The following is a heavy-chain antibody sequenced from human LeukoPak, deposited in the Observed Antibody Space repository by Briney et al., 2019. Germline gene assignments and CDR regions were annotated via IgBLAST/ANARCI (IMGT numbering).Heavy chain of an antibody. CDR1: GITFSSYA. J-gene: IGHJ6*02. D-gene: IGHD2-2*01. CDR2: ISGSGGST. V-gene: IGHV3-23*01. CDR3: AKWGIVVVPAASV. Sequence: PGASLRLSCAASGITFSSYATSWVRQAPGKGLEWVSGISGSGGSTYYADSVKGRFTISRDNSKNTLYLQMNSLRAEDTAVYYCAKWGIVVVPAASVWGQGTTVTVSS.